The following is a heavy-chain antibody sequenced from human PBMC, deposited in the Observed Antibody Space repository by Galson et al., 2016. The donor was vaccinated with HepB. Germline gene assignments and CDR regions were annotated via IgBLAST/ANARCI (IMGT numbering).Heavy chain of an antibody. J-gene: IGHJ4*02. Sequence: KGRFTISRDNAKNSLYLQMNSLRTEDTAVYYCARVINLELTTISHFDYWGQGTLVTVSS. D-gene: IGHD5-24*01. CDR3: ARVINLELTTISHFDY. V-gene: IGHV3-11*06.